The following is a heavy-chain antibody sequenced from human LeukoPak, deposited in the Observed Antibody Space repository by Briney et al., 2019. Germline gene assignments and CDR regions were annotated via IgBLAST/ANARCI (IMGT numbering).Heavy chain of an antibody. Sequence: SETLSLTCSVSGVSISDYHWIWIRQPPAKGLEWMGYFSYSGSTRYNPSLKSRVTMSVDTSKNQFSLRLNSVAAADTAVYYCARMYSGASYYFDFWGQGTLVTVSS. V-gene: IGHV4-59*01. CDR3: ARMYSGASYYFDF. CDR1: GVSISDYH. D-gene: IGHD1-26*01. J-gene: IGHJ4*02. CDR2: FSYSGST.